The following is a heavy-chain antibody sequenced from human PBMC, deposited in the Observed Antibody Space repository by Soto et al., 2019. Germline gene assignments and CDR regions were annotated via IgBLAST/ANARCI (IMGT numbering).Heavy chain of an antibody. J-gene: IGHJ6*01. CDR1: GYTFTGYY. CDR3: ARESQLYSSSPKTRYYYYYGMGV. Sequence: ASVKVSCKASGYTFTGYYMHWLRQAPGQGLEWMGWINPNSGGTNYAQKFQGWVTMTRDTSINTAYMELSRLRPDDTAVYYGARESQLYSSSPKTRYYYYYGMGVW. D-gene: IGHD6-13*01. CDR2: INPNSGGT. V-gene: IGHV1-2*04.